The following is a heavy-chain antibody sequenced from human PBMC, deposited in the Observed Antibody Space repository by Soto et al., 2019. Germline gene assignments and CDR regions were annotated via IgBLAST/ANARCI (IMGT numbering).Heavy chain of an antibody. CDR3: AREITKIVVVNAAMDV. CDR2: IWYDGSNK. D-gene: IGHD3-22*01. CDR1: GFTFSSYG. V-gene: IGHV3-33*01. J-gene: IGHJ6*02. Sequence: QVQLVESGGDVVQPGRSLRLSCAASGFTFSSYGMHWVRQAPGKGLEWVAVIWYDGSNKYYADSVKGRFTISRDNSKNTLYLKMNSLRDEDIAVYYCAREITKIVVVNAAMDVWGQGTTVTVSS.